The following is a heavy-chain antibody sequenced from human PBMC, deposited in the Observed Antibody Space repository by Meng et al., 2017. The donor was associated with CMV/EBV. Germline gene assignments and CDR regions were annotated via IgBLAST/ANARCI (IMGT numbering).Heavy chain of an antibody. Sequence: SCAISGDSVSSHSAAWNWLRQSPSRGLEWLGRTYYRSRWYNDYAASVKSRITINSDTSKNQFSLQLNSVTPEDTAVYYCARDSDGLGYAGDLYYYYGMDVWGQGTTVTVSS. V-gene: IGHV6-1*01. CDR3: ARDSDGLGYAGDLYYYYGMDV. CDR1: GDSVSSHSAA. J-gene: IGHJ6*02. D-gene: IGHD3-16*01. CDR2: TYYRSRWYN.